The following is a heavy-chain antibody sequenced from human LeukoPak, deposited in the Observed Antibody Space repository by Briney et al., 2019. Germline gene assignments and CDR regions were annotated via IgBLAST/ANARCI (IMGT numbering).Heavy chain of an antibody. V-gene: IGHV3-7*01. Sequence: GGSLRLSCEASGLTFSSYWMGWVRQAPGKGLEWVASIRPDGSEKYYVDSVKGRFTISRDNAKNSLYLQMNSLRAEDTAVFYCARVPGDSGYFDFWGQGTLVTVSS. J-gene: IGHJ4*02. CDR3: ARVPGDSGYFDF. CDR1: GLTFSSYW. CDR2: IRPDGSEK. D-gene: IGHD3-22*01.